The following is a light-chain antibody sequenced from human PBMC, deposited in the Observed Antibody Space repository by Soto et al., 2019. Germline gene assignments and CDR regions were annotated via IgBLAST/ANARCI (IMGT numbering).Light chain of an antibody. CDR1: QNVSTY. CDR3: QQRTTSLT. V-gene: IGKV3-11*01. CDR2: DAS. Sequence: EIVLTQSPATLSLSPGERATLSCRASQNVSTYLAWYQQKPGQAPRLLIYDASHRATGIPARFSGSGSATDSPLTLSRLEPEDSAVYSRQQRTTSLTFGPATRGDI. J-gene: IGKJ3*01.